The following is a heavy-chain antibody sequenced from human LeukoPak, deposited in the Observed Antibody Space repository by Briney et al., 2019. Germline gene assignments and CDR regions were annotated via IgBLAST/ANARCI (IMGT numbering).Heavy chain of an antibody. CDR3: ARERGYSYGYSDY. D-gene: IGHD5-18*01. CDR1: GFTFSSYS. V-gene: IGHV3-48*01. CDR2: ISSSSSTI. J-gene: IGHJ4*02. Sequence: GGSLRLSCAASGFTFSSYSMNWVRQAPGKGLEGVSYISSSSSTIYYADSVKGRFTISRDNAKNSLYLQMNSLRAEDTAVYYCARERGYSYGYSDYWGQGTLVTVSS.